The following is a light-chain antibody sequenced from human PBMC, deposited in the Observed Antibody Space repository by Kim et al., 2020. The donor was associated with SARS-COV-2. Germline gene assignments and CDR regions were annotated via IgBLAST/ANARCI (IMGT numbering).Light chain of an antibody. CDR2: GAS. V-gene: IGKV3-20*01. J-gene: IGKJ2*01. Sequence: EIVLTQSPGTLSLSPGERATLSCRASQSLSSNSLAWYQQKPGQAPRLLIYGASSRATGIPDRFSGGGSGTDFTLTISRLEPEDFAVYYCQQYDNSPMYTFGQGTKLEI. CDR3: QQYDNSPMYT. CDR1: QSLSSNS.